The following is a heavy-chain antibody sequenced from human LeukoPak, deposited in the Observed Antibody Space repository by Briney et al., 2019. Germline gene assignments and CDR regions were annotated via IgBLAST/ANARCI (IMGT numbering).Heavy chain of an antibody. CDR3: ARGPPNPITWGYYYYGMDV. V-gene: IGHV4-4*07. D-gene: IGHD1-14*01. J-gene: IGHJ6*02. Sequence: SETLSLTCTVSGGSISSYYWSWIRQSAGKGLEWIGRIYTSGSTNYNPSLKSRVTMSVDTSKNQFSLKLSSVTAADTAVYYCARGPPNPITWGYYYYGMDVWGQGTTVTVSS. CDR1: GGSISSYY. CDR2: IYTSGST.